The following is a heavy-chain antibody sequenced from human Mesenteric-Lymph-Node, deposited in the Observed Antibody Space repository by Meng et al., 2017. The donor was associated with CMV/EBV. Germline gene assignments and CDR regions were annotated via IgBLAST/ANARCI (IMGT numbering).Heavy chain of an antibody. V-gene: IGHV4-61*08. CDR1: GVSVTSGAYH. D-gene: IGHD2/OR15-2a*01. J-gene: IGHJ4*02. Sequence: QVQLEEAGPGLCKPSETLSLTFIFFGVSVTSGAYHWSWIRQSPGKGLEWIGYIYGTGITIYNPSLKSRVTILLETSKNQFSLKLNSVTTADTAVYYCAKSRSSTPGIVDDWGQGTLVTVSS. CDR3: AKSRSSTPGIVDD. CDR2: IYGTGIT.